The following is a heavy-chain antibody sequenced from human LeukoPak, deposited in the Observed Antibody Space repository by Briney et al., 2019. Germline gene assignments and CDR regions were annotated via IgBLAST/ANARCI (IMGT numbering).Heavy chain of an antibody. CDR3: ARGDGSSGWYFDY. CDR2: INADEGTT. Sequence: GGSLRLSCAASGFTFRSSWMHWVRQAPGKGLVWVSRINADEGTTNYADSVKGRFTISRDNAKNTLYLQMNSLRAEDTAVYYCARGDGSSGWYFDYWGQGTLVTVSS. J-gene: IGHJ4*02. V-gene: IGHV3-74*01. CDR1: GFTFRSSW. D-gene: IGHD6-19*01.